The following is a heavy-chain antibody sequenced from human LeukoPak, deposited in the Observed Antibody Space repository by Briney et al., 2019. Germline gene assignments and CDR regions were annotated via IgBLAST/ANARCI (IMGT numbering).Heavy chain of an antibody. CDR3: ARGLAVAGSSWFDP. J-gene: IGHJ5*02. Sequence: GGSLRLSCAASGFIFSRYSMNWVRQAPGKGLEWVSTISGTSGYIFYAGSVQGRFTISRDNAKNTLYLQLDSLRAEDTAVYYCARGLAVAGSSWFDPWGQGTLVSVSS. V-gene: IGHV3-21*01. CDR1: GFIFSRYS. D-gene: IGHD6-19*01. CDR2: ISGTSGYI.